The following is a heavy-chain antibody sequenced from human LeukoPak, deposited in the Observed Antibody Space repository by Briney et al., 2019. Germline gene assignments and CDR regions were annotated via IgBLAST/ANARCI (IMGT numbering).Heavy chain of an antibody. D-gene: IGHD5-18*01. CDR2: FDPEDGET. CDR3: ATDVDTAMGYFDY. V-gene: IGHV1-24*01. Sequence: GASVKVSCKVSGYTLTGLSMHWVRQAPGKGLEWMGGFDPEDGETIYAQKFQGRVTMTEDTSTDTAYMELSSLRSEDTAVYYCATDVDTAMGYFDYWGQGTLVTVSS. J-gene: IGHJ4*02. CDR1: GYTLTGLS.